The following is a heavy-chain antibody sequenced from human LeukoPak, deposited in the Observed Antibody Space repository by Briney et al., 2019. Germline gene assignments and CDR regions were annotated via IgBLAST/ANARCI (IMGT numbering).Heavy chain of an antibody. V-gene: IGHV3-11*06. CDR2: ISSSSDYT. Sequence: GGSLRLSCVASGFTFSDYYMSWIRQAPGKRLEWVSYISSSSDYTNYADSVRGRFTISRDNAKNSLYLQMNSLRAEDTAVYYCARPPYSSSWDPGRFDPWGQGTLITVSS. D-gene: IGHD6-13*01. CDR3: ARPPYSSSWDPGRFDP. CDR1: GFTFSDYY. J-gene: IGHJ5*02.